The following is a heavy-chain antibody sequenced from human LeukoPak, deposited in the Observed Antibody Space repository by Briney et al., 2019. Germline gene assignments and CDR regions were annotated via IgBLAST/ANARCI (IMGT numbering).Heavy chain of an antibody. D-gene: IGHD1-26*01. CDR1: GYIFTGYY. J-gene: IGHJ4*02. CDR3: ARHPYSGSYHFDY. V-gene: IGHV1-2*02. CDR2: INPNSGGT. Sequence: ASVKVSCKASGYIFTGYYMHWVXXAPGQGLEWMGWINPNSGGTNSAQKFQGRVTMTRDTSISTAYMELSRLTSDDTAVYYCARHPYSGSYHFDYWGQGTLVTVSS.